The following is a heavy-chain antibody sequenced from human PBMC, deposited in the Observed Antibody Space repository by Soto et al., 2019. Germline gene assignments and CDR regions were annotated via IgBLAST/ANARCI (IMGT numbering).Heavy chain of an antibody. CDR3: TIGTKTSSDF. CDR2: IKTKTDGATT. V-gene: IGHV3-15*01. Sequence: EVQLVESGGGLVKPGGPLRLSCAASGFTFSNAWMSWVRQVPGRGLEWVGRIKTKTDGATTDYAAPVKGRFTISRDDSKNTLNLQMNSLKTEDTAVYHCTIGTKTSSDFWGQGTLVTVSS. CDR1: GFTFSNAW. D-gene: IGHD3-3*01. J-gene: IGHJ4*02.